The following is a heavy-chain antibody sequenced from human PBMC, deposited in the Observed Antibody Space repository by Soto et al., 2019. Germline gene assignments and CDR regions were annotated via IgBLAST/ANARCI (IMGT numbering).Heavy chain of an antibody. CDR1: GFTFSSYS. J-gene: IGHJ6*02. CDR2: ISSSSSYI. Sequence: PGGSLRLSCAASGFTFSSYSMNWVRQAPGKGLEWVSSISSSSSYIYYADSVKGRFTISRDNAKNSLYLQMNSLRAEDTAVYYCARDPERRSHYYYGMDVWGQGTTVTVSS. V-gene: IGHV3-21*01. CDR3: ARDPERRSHYYYGMDV. D-gene: IGHD3-10*01.